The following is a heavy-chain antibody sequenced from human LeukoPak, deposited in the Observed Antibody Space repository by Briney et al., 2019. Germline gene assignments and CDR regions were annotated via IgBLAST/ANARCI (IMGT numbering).Heavy chain of an antibody. D-gene: IGHD2-2*01. J-gene: IGHJ4*02. CDR3: ARHPDPPAASDY. V-gene: IGHV1-8*01. CDR2: MNPNNDNT. CDR1: GYTFTSYD. Sequence: ASVKVSCKASGYTFTSYDINWVRQATGQGLEWMGWMNPNNDNTGYAQNFQGRVTMTRNTSISTAYMELRSLRSEDTAVYYCARHPDPPAASDYWGQGTLVTVSS.